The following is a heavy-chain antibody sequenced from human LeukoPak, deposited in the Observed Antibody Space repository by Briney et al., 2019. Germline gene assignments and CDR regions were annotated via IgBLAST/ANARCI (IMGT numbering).Heavy chain of an antibody. CDR1: GFTFSDYY. Sequence: PGGSLRLSCAASGFTFSDYYMSWIRQAPGKGLEWVSYISSSGSTIYYADSVKGRFTISRDNAKNSLYLQMNSLRAEDTAVYYRARHYYDSSGYYYMDYWGQGTLVTVSS. V-gene: IGHV3-11*01. J-gene: IGHJ4*02. CDR2: ISSSGSTI. CDR3: ARHYYDSSGYYYMDY. D-gene: IGHD3-22*01.